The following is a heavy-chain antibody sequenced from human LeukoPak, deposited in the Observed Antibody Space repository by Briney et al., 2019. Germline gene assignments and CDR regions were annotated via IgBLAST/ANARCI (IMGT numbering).Heavy chain of an antibody. V-gene: IGHV4-4*02. CDR1: GGSISSSNW. CDR2: IYDSGST. Sequence: SETLSLTCAVSGGSISSSNWWSWVRQPPGKGLEWIGEIYDSGSTNYNPSLKSRVTISVDKSKNQFSLKLSSVTAADTAVYYCARAGYSSSWYVGKYFQHWGQGTLVTVSS. CDR3: ARAGYSSSWYVGKYFQH. D-gene: IGHD6-13*01. J-gene: IGHJ1*01.